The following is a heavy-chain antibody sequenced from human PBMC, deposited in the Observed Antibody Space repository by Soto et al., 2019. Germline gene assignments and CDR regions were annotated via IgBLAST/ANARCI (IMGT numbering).Heavy chain of an antibody. J-gene: IGHJ4*02. V-gene: IGHV3-20*04. CDR1: GFTFDDYG. CDR3: VRGASLNFDY. D-gene: IGHD1-26*01. Sequence: EVQLVESGGGVLRPGGSLRLSCAASGFTFDDYGMSWARQAPGKGLEWVYGVNWNGGSIGYADSVKGRFTISRDNAKNSPDLQMNSLRAEDTAFYYCVRGASLNFDYWGQGTLVTVSS. CDR2: VNWNGGSI.